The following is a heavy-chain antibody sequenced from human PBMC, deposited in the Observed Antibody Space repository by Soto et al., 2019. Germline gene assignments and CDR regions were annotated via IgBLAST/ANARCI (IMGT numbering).Heavy chain of an antibody. CDR2: TWYDGSTT. Sequence: QVHLVESGGGVVQPGTSLRLSCAASGFSFSNYGMHWVRQAPGKGLEWVAVTWYDGSTTYYADSVRGRFTVSRDNPKNQLYLQMDSLRDEDTAVYFCVRDSELELTHGFEVWGQGTTVIVSS. V-gene: IGHV3-33*01. CDR3: VRDSELELTHGFEV. J-gene: IGHJ3*01. D-gene: IGHD1-7*01. CDR1: GFSFSNYG.